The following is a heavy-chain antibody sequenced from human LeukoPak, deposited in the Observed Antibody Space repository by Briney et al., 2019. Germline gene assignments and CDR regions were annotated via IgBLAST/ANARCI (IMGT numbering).Heavy chain of an antibody. V-gene: IGHV3-74*01. D-gene: IGHD4-11*01. CDR2: INSDGSST. Sequence: PGGSLRLSCAASGFTFSSYWMHWVRQAPGKGLVWVSRINSDGSSTSYADSVKGRFTISRDNAKNTLYLQMNSLRAEDTAVYYCATLKSMTTFDYWGQGTLVTVSS. J-gene: IGHJ4*02. CDR3: ATLKSMTTFDY. CDR1: GFTFSSYW.